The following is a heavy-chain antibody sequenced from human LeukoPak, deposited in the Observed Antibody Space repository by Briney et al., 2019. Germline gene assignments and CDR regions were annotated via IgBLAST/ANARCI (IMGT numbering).Heavy chain of an antibody. Sequence: ASVKVSCKASGGTFSSYAISWVRQAPGKGLEWMGGFDPGDGETIYAQKFQGRVTMTEDTSTDTAYMELSSLRSEDTAVYYCARRGDRICTSMNCPPHSYYYYMDVWGKGTTVSVSS. CDR2: FDPGDGET. CDR3: ARRGDRICTSMNCPPHSYYYYMDV. J-gene: IGHJ6*03. D-gene: IGHD2-2*01. CDR1: GGTFSSYA. V-gene: IGHV1-24*01.